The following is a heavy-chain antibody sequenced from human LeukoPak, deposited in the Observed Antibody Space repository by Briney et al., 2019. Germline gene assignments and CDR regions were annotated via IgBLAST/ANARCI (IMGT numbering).Heavy chain of an antibody. CDR3: ASHTHKYCDFWSGYYLLYYYGMDV. CDR2: IIPIFGTA. V-gene: IGHV1-69*13. J-gene: IGHJ6*02. D-gene: IGHD3-3*01. Sequence: SVKVSCKASGGTFSSYAISWVRQAPGQGLEWMGGIIPIFGTANYAQKFQGRVTITADESTSTAYMELSSLRSEDTAVYYCASHTHKYCDFWSGYYLLYYYGMDVWGQGTTVTVSS. CDR1: GGTFSSYA.